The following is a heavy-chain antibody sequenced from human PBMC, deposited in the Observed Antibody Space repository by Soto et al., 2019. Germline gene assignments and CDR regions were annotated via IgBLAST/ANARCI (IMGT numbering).Heavy chain of an antibody. CDR2: IHYSGSS. V-gene: IGHV4-59*01. Sequence: SETLSLTCTVSSGSISTFYWSWIRQPPGKGLEWIGYIHYSGSSNYNPSLKSRVTISIDTSKSQFSLKLSSVTAADTAVYYCAGINNPYYFDSWGQGTLVTVS. CDR1: SGSISTFY. D-gene: IGHD3-3*02. J-gene: IGHJ4*02. CDR3: AGINNPYYFDS.